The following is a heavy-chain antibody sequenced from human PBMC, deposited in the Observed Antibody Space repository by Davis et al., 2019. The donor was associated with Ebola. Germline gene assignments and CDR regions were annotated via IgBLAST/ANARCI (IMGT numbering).Heavy chain of an antibody. CDR2: ISTYNGNT. V-gene: IGHV1-18*01. CDR3: ASGSHAVYYYYNMDV. J-gene: IGHJ6*02. CDR1: GYTFNSYG. Sequence: AASVKVSCKASGYTFNSYGISWVRQAPGQGLEWMGWISTYNGNTQYAQKLQGRVTMTTDTSTSTAYMELRSLRSDDTAVYYCASGSHAVYYYYNMDVWGQGTTVTVSS.